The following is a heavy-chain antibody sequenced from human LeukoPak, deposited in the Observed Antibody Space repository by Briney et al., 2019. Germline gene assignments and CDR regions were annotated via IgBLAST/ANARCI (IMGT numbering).Heavy chain of an antibody. J-gene: IGHJ3*02. CDR1: GFTFSDYP. D-gene: IGHD2-15*01. CDR3: ARLSPIEVAPGALDI. CDR2: ITTNGGTT. Sequence: GGSLRLSCAASGFTFSDYPMHWVRQAPGKGLEYVSAITTNGGTTYYATSVKGRFIISRDNSKNTLYLQMGSLRVEDMGVYYCARLSPIEVAPGALDIWGQGTMVTVSS. V-gene: IGHV3-64*01.